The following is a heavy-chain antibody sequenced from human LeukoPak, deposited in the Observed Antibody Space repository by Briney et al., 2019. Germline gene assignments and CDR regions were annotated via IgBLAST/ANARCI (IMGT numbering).Heavy chain of an antibody. J-gene: IGHJ4*02. V-gene: IGHV3-48*03. CDR2: ISSSGSTI. CDR1: GFTFSSYE. D-gene: IGHD6-19*01. CDR3: ARDNGIAVAGRFVSFFDY. Sequence: GGSLRLSCEASGFTFSSYEMNWVRQAPGEGLEWVSYISSSGSTIYYADSVKGRFTISRDNAKNSLYLQMNSLRAEDTAVYYCARDNGIAVAGRFVSFFDYWGQGTLVTVSS.